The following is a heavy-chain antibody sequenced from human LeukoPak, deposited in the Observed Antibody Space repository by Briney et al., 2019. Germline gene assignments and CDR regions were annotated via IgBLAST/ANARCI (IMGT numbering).Heavy chain of an antibody. Sequence: ASVKVSCKASGYTFTGYYMHWVRQAPGQGLEWMGWINPNSGGTNYAQKFQGRVTMTRDTSISTAYMELSRLRSDDTAVYYCARSYGSGADNIIYYFDYWGQGTLVTVSS. CDR1: GYTFTGYY. CDR3: ARSYGSGADNIIYYFDY. CDR2: INPNSGGT. J-gene: IGHJ4*02. D-gene: IGHD3-10*01. V-gene: IGHV1-2*02.